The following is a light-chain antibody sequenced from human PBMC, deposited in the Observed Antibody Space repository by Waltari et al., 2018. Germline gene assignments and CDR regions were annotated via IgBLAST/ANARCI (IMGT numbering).Light chain of an antibody. CDR1: SSDIGGHDY. J-gene: IGLJ2*01. V-gene: IGLV2-14*03. Sequence: QSALTQPASVSGSPGQSITISCTGASSDIGGHDYVSWYQQHPGKAPKLGIYDVTQRPSGVSDRFSGSKSGNTASLTISGLQTEDEADFYCSSYTGTNVFFGGGTKLTVL. CDR2: DVT. CDR3: SSYTGTNVF.